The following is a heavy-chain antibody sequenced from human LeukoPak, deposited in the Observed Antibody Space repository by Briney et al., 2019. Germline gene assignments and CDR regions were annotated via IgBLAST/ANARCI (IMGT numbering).Heavy chain of an antibody. CDR1: GFTVSSNY. D-gene: IGHD1-14*01. Sequence: GGSLRLSCAASGFTVSSNYMSWVRQAPGKGLEWVSVIYSGGSTYYADSVKGRFTISRDISKNTLYLQMNSLRAEDTAVYSCAKESQAEEPFDYWGQGTLVTVSS. V-gene: IGHV3-66*01. J-gene: IGHJ4*02. CDR2: IYSGGST. CDR3: AKESQAEEPFDY.